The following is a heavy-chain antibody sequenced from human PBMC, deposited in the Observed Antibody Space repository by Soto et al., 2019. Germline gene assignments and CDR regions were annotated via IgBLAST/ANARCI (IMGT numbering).Heavy chain of an antibody. CDR1: GFTFSSYS. V-gene: IGHV3-48*02. D-gene: IGHD6-19*01. Sequence: EVQLVESGGGLVQPGGSLRLSCAASGFTFSSYSMNWVRQAPGKGLEWVSYISSSSSTIYYADSVKGRFTISRDNAKNSLQLQMNSLRDEDTAVYYCARDKYSSGWYNWFDPWGQGTLVTVSS. CDR3: ARDKYSSGWYNWFDP. CDR2: ISSSSSTI. J-gene: IGHJ5*02.